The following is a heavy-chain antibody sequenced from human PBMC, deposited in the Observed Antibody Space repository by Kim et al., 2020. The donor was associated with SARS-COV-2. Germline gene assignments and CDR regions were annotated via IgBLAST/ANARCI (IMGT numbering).Heavy chain of an antibody. CDR1: GFTFSNAW. J-gene: IGHJ4*02. Sequence: GGSLRLSCAASGFTFSNAWMSWVRQAPGKGLEWVGRIKSKTDGGTTDYAAPVKGRFTISRDDSKNTLYLQMNSLKTEDTAVYYCTTDAVRIVGATYFDYWGQGTLVTVSS. CDR2: IKSKTDGGTT. V-gene: IGHV3-15*01. D-gene: IGHD1-26*01. CDR3: TTDAVRIVGATYFDY.